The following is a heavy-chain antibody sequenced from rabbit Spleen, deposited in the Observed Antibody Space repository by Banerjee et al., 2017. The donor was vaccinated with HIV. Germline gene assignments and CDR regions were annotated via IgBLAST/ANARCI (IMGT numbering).Heavy chain of an antibody. CDR3: ARDLAAWNSGSYAFNL. J-gene: IGHJ4*01. CDR2: IIVSSGRT. Sequence: QEQLEESGGGLVKPEGSLTLTCTASGFSFSSSYWICWVRQAPGKGLEWIACIIVSSGRTWYASWAKGRFTISKTSSTTVTLQMTSLTAADTATYFCARDLAAWNSGSYAFNLWGQGTLVTVS. V-gene: IGHV1S45*01. D-gene: IGHD1-1*01. CDR1: GFSFSSSYW.